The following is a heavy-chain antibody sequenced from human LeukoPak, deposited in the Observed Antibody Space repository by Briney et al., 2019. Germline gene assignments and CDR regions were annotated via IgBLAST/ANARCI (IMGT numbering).Heavy chain of an antibody. Sequence: SETLSLTCTVSGGSISSYYWSWIRQPPGKGLEWIGYIFYSGSTNYNPSFKSRVTISINTSRNQFSLKLSSVTAADTAVYYCARGLYCSGGSCVLRDWGQGTLVTVSS. J-gene: IGHJ4*02. CDR2: IFYSGST. D-gene: IGHD2-15*01. CDR1: GGSISSYY. CDR3: ARGLYCSGGSCVLRD. V-gene: IGHV4-59*01.